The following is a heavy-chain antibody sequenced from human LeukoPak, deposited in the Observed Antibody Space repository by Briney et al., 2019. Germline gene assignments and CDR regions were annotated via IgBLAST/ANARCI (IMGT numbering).Heavy chain of an antibody. CDR2: IWFDGSKQ. V-gene: IGHV3-33*01. CDR1: GFTFSSYG. Sequence: GRSLRLSCAASGFTFSSYGFHWVRQAPGKGLEWVAAIWFDGSKQCYADSVKGRFTVSRDDSKNTLYLQMNSLRADDTAVYYCARDPQSSMDVWGQGTTVTVSS. J-gene: IGHJ6*02. CDR3: ARDPQSSMDV.